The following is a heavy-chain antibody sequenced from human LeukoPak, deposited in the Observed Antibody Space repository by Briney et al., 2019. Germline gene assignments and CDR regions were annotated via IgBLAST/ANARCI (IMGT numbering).Heavy chain of an antibody. V-gene: IGHV4-59*01. CDR2: IYYSGST. Sequence: SETLSLTCTVSGGSISSYYWSWIRQSPGKGLEWIGYIYYSGSTNYNPSLKSRVTISVDTSKNQFSLKLSSVTAADTAVYYCARAAQPLLPDYWGQGTLVTVSS. CDR3: ARAAQPLLPDY. D-gene: IGHD2-15*01. CDR1: GGSISSYY. J-gene: IGHJ4*02.